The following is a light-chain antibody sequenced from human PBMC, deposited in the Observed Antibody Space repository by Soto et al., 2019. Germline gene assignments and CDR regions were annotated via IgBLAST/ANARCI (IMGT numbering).Light chain of an antibody. CDR2: EVS. V-gene: IGLV2-14*01. CDR1: SSDVGTYKS. Sequence: QSVLTQPPSASGTPGQRVTISCSGSSSDVGTYKSVSWYQQYPGKAPKRLISEVSNRPPGVSTRFAGSKSGNTASLTISGLQTEDVADYYCSSYTNSSTLDTVQFVGGTKVTVL. CDR3: SSYTNSSTLDTVQ. J-gene: IGLJ2*01.